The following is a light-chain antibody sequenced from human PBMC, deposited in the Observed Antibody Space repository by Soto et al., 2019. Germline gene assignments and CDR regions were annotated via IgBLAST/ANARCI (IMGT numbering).Light chain of an antibody. CDR1: QSVNSSY. Sequence: EIVLTQSPGTMSLSPGERATLSCRASQSVNSSYLAWYQQKPGQAPRLLIYGASDRAAGIPDRFSGSGSGTDFTLTISRLEPEDFAVYYCQQYGSSLTWTFGQGTKVEIK. CDR2: GAS. J-gene: IGKJ1*01. V-gene: IGKV3-20*01. CDR3: QQYGSSLTWT.